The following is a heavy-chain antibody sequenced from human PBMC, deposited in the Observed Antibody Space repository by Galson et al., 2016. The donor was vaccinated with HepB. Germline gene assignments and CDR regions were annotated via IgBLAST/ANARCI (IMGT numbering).Heavy chain of an antibody. V-gene: IGHV3-43*01. Sequence: SLRLSCAASGFTFDDYTMHWVRQAPGKGLEWVSIISWDGGGTYYADSVKGRFTISRDNSKNCLYLQMNSLKIEDTAFYYCAKDTQMEYCYSGSCYYYYGMDVWGQGATVTVS. CDR1: GFTFDDYT. D-gene: IGHD2/OR15-2a*01. CDR3: AKDTQMEYCYSGSCYYYYGMDV. J-gene: IGHJ6*02. CDR2: ISWDGGGT.